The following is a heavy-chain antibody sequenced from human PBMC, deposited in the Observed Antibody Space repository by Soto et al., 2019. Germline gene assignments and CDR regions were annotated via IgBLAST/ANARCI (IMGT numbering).Heavy chain of an antibody. CDR2: ISGSGGST. D-gene: IGHD6-19*01. V-gene: IGHV3-23*01. CDR3: ANFKRGAWLGGDY. J-gene: IGHJ4*02. CDR1: GFTFSSYA. Sequence: GGSLRLSCAASGFTFSSYAMSWVRQAPGKGLEWVSAISGSGGSTYYADSVKGRFTISRDNSKNTLYLQMNSLRAEDTAVYYCANFKRGAWLGGDYWGQGTLVTVSS.